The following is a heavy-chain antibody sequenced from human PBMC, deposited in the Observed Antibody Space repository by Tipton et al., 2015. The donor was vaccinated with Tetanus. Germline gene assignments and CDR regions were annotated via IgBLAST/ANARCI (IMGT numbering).Heavy chain of an antibody. CDR1: GGSIRSSSYY. Sequence: TLSLTCTVSGGSIRSSSYYWGWIRQPPGKGLEWIGTIYSGGSTYYNPSLKSRVTISVDTSKSQFSLRLSSVTAADTAVYYCARLSSSTNDAHAFDVWGQGTMVTVSS. D-gene: IGHD2-8*01. V-gene: IGHV4-39*01. CDR3: ARLSSSTNDAHAFDV. J-gene: IGHJ3*01. CDR2: IYSGGST.